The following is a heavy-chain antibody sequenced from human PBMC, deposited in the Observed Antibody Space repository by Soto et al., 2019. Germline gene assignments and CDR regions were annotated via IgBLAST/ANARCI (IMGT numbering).Heavy chain of an antibody. Sequence: QVPLVQSGAEVKKPGASVKVSCKASGYTFTSYGISWVRQAPGQGLEWMGWISAYNGNTNYAQKLQGRVTMTTDTSTSTAYMELRSLRSDDTAVYYCARDFSPITMVRGVIPYFDYWGQGTLVTVSS. CDR3: ARDFSPITMVRGVIPYFDY. D-gene: IGHD3-10*01. CDR1: GYTFTSYG. CDR2: ISAYNGNT. J-gene: IGHJ4*02. V-gene: IGHV1-18*01.